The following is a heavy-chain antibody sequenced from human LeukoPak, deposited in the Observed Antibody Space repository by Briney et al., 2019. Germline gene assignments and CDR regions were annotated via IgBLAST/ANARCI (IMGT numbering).Heavy chain of an antibody. Sequence: SETLSLTCTVSGGSISSSSYYWGWIRQPPGKGLEWIGSIYYSGSTYYNPTLKSRVTISVDTSKNQFFLKLSSVTAADTAVYYCARGQQWLVLFDYWGQGTLVTVSS. V-gene: IGHV4-39*01. CDR1: GGSISSSSYY. J-gene: IGHJ4*02. D-gene: IGHD6-19*01. CDR2: IYYSGST. CDR3: ARGQQWLVLFDY.